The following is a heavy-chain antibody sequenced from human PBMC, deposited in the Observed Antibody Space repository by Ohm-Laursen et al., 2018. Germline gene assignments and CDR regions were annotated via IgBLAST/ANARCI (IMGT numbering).Heavy chain of an antibody. CDR1: GFTFSGYA. CDR2: IWYDGSNK. Sequence: SLRLSCSAYGFTFSGYAMHWVRQAPGKGLEWLAIIWYDGSNKYYADSVKGRFTISRDNSKNTLYLQMNILRADDTAVYYCAITGGFWNYWGQGTLVTVSS. CDR3: AITGGFWNY. D-gene: IGHD3-10*01. V-gene: IGHV3-33*01. J-gene: IGHJ4*02.